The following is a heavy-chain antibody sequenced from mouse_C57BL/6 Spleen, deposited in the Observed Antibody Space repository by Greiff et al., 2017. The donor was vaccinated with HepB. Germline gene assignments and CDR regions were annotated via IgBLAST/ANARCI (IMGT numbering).Heavy chain of an antibody. CDR3: ARSHYGSSYYAMDY. Sequence: EVMLVESGPELVKPGASVKISCKASGYSFTGYYMHWVKQSHGNILDWIGYIYPYNGVSSYNQKFKGKATLTVDKSSSTAYMELRSLTSEDSAVYYCARSHYGSSYYAMDYWGQGTSVTVSS. CDR1: GYSFTGYY. V-gene: IGHV1-31*01. D-gene: IGHD1-1*01. J-gene: IGHJ4*01. CDR2: IYPYNGVS.